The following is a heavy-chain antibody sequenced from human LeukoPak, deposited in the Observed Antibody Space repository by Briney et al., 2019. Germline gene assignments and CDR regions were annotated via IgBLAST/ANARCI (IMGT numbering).Heavy chain of an antibody. D-gene: IGHD4-17*01. CDR3: AKDRDDYGDDC. J-gene: IGHJ4*02. CDR2: IRSDGANK. CDR1: GFTFDDFG. Sequence: GGSLRLSXAASGFTFDDFGMHWVRQAPGKGLEWVALIRSDGANKYYVDSVKGRFTISRDNSKNTLYLQMTSLRVEDTAVYYCAKDRDDYGDDCWGQGILVTVST. V-gene: IGHV3-30*02.